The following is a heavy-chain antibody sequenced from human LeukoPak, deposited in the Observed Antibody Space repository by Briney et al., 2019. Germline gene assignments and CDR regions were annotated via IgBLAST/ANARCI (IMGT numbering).Heavy chain of an antibody. Sequence: DPGGSLRLSCAASGLTFSSYAMSWVRQAPGKGLEWVSAIGGTDGSTYYADSVRGRFTISRDNSKNTLYLQMNSLRAEDTAVYYCARSNWGVDSWGQGTLVTVSS. CDR1: GLTFSSYA. CDR3: ARSNWGVDS. D-gene: IGHD7-27*01. CDR2: IGGTDGST. V-gene: IGHV3-23*01. J-gene: IGHJ4*02.